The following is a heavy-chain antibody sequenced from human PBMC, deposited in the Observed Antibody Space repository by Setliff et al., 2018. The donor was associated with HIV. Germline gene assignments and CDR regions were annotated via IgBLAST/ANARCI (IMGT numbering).Heavy chain of an antibody. CDR2: ISYSGST. J-gene: IGHJ4*02. CDR1: GGSVIISHYY. CDR3: ARDTEMVKEGTEY. V-gene: IGHV4-39*01. Sequence: SETLSLTCTVSGGSVIISHYYWAWIRQPPGKGLEWIGSISYSGSTYYNPSLKSRITISVDTSKNQFSLKLTSVTAADTAVYYCARDTEMVKEGTEYWGQGTLVTVSS. D-gene: IGHD5-18*01.